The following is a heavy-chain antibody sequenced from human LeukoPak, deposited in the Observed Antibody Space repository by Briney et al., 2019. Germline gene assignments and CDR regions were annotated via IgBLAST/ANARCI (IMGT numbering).Heavy chain of an antibody. V-gene: IGHV1-69*04. Sequence: SVKVSCKASGGTFSSYAISWVRQAPGQGLEWMGRIIPILGIANYAQKFQGRVTITADKSTSTAYMELSSLRSEDTAVYYCARESYGNYPAAGYYFDYWGQGTLVTVSS. CDR1: GGTFSSYA. CDR3: ARESYGNYPAAGYYFDY. D-gene: IGHD4-11*01. CDR2: IIPILGIA. J-gene: IGHJ4*02.